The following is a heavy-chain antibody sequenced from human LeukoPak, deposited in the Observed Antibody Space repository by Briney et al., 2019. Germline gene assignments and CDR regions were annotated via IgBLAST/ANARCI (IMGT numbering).Heavy chain of an antibody. CDR3: ARHYCSGGNCYYFDH. CDR1: GGSISGYY. CDR2: IYYRGTS. Sequence: SDTLSLTCTVSGGSISGYYWSWIRQPTGQGLECIGFIYYRGTSKYNPSLMSRVTMSVDTSKNQVSLKLSSVTAADTAVYYCARHYCSGGNCYYFDHWGQGTLVTVSS. J-gene: IGHJ4*02. D-gene: IGHD2-15*01. V-gene: IGHV4-59*08.